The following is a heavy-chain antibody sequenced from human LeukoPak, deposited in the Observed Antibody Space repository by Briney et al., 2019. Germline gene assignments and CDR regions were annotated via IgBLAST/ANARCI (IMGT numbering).Heavy chain of an antibody. V-gene: IGHV1-69*13. Sequence: ASVKVSCKASGGTFSSYAISWVRQAPGQGLEWMGGIIPIFGTANYAQKFQGRVTITADESTSTAYMELSSLRSEDTAVYYCARGADYGDYLDYWGQGTLVTVSS. D-gene: IGHD4-17*01. CDR3: ARGADYGDYLDY. CDR1: GGTFSSYA. CDR2: IIPIFGTA. J-gene: IGHJ4*02.